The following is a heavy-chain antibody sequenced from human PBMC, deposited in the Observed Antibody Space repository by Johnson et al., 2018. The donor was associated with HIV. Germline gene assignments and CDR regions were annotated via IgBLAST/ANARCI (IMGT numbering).Heavy chain of an antibody. CDR3: VSLYAFDI. J-gene: IGHJ3*02. V-gene: IGHV3-20*04. CDR1: GFTFDDYG. CDR2: FNWNGDNT. Sequence: VHLVESGGGVIRPGGSLRLACEASGFTFDDYGMSWVRQAPGKGLEWVSGFNWNGDNTGCADSVKGRFTISRDHAKHSLYLQMNSLRAEDTAVYFCVSLYAFDIWGQGTMVTVSS.